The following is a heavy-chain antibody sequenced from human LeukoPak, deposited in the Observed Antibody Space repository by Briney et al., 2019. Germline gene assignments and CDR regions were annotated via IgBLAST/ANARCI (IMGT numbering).Heavy chain of an antibody. CDR1: GFTFGGYG. CDR2: IAYDGSRA. Sequence: GRSLRLSCAGSGFTFGGYGMHWFRQTPGKGLEWVAVIAYDGSRAFYADSVKGRFTISRDNSKNTMSVQMNDLRAEDTAVYYCTRYNNDHFDYWGQGTLVTVSS. V-gene: IGHV3-33*01. CDR3: TRYNNDHFDY. J-gene: IGHJ4*02. D-gene: IGHD1-14*01.